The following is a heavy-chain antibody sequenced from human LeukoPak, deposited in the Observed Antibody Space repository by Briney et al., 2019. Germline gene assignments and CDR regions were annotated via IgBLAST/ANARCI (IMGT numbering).Heavy chain of an antibody. Sequence: GASVKVSCKASGYTFTSYYMHWVRKPPAQGLEWMGIINPSGGSTSYAHKFQGRVTMTRDTSTSTVYMELSSLRSEDTAVYYCARERAVALGYWGQGTLVTVSS. V-gene: IGHV1-46*01. J-gene: IGHJ4*02. CDR2: INPSGGST. CDR1: GYTFTSYY. D-gene: IGHD6-19*01. CDR3: ARERAVALGY.